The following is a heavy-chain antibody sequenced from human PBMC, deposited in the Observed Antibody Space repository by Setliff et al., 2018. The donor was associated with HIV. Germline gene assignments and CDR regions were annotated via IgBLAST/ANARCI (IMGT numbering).Heavy chain of an antibody. CDR1: DGYISDGDYY. D-gene: IGHD3-10*01. Sequence: PSETLSLTCTVSDGYISDGDYYWTWIRQPPGKGLEWIGHSHYSGSAHYNASLKSRVTMSVDMSNNQFSLKLRSVTAADTAVYYCARWTYYHASGSYRGKFDYWGQGTLVTVSS. CDR3: ARWTYYHASGSYRGKFDY. V-gene: IGHV4-30-4*08. CDR2: SHYSGSA. J-gene: IGHJ4*02.